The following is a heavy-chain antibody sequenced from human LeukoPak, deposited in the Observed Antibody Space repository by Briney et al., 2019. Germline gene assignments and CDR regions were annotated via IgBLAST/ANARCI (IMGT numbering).Heavy chain of an antibody. CDR3: ARGRGYYYDSSGLAY. CDR2: INHSGST. D-gene: IGHD3-22*01. CDR1: GGSFSGYY. Sequence: SETPSLTCAVYGGSFSGYYWSWIRQPPGKGLEWIGEINHSGSTNYNPSLKSRVTISVDTSKNQFSLKLSSVTAADTAVYYCARGRGYYYDSSGLAYWGQGTLVTVSS. V-gene: IGHV4-34*01. J-gene: IGHJ4*02.